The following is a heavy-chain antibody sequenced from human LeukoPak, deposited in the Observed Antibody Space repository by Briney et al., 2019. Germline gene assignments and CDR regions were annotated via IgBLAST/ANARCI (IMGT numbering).Heavy chain of an antibody. V-gene: IGHV3-33*01. CDR2: ICSAGSNK. D-gene: IGHD3-10*01. CDR3: VRASGSFDY. CDR1: GFTFSDYG. J-gene: IGHJ4*02. Sequence: RGSLRLSCAASGFTFSDYGIHSVRRAPGRGLEWVAVICSAGSNKYYADSVKGRFTISRDNSRKTLYLQMNSLGVEDTAVYYCVRASGSFDYWGQGTLVTVSS.